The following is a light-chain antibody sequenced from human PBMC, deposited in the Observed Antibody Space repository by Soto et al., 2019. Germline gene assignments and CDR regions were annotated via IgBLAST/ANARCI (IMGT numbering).Light chain of an antibody. J-gene: IGLJ1*01. CDR3: SSYTSSGTLV. V-gene: IGLV2-14*01. CDR2: EVS. CDR1: SSDVGGYNY. Sequence: QSALTQPASVSGSPGQSITISCTGTSSDVGGYNYVSWYQQHPGKAPKLMIFEVSNRPSGVSIHFSGSKSGNTASLTISGLQAEEEADYYCSSYTSSGTLVFGTGTKLTVL.